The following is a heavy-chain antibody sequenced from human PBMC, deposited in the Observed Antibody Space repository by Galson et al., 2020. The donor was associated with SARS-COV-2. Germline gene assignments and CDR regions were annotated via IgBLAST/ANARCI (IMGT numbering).Heavy chain of an antibody. J-gene: IGHJ4*02. CDR3: ARERAYSSSSHFFDY. D-gene: IGHD6-6*01. CDR2: IYYGGST. Sequence: SQTLSLTCTVSGGSIRDYHWSWIRQPPGKGLEWIGYIYYGGSTKYNPSLQSRVTISLGPSKSQFSLKLHSVTAADTAVYFCARERAYSSSSHFFDYWGQGTLVAVSS. V-gene: IGHV4-59*01. CDR1: GGSIRDYH.